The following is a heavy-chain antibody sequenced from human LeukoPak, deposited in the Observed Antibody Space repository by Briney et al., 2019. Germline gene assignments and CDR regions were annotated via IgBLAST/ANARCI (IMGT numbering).Heavy chain of an antibody. CDR1: GFTFSSYS. Sequence: GGSLRLSCAASGFTFSSYSMNWVRQAPGKGLEWVSSISSSSSYIYYADSVKGRFTISRDNAKNSLYLQMNSLRAEDTAVYYCARDRAAMAYYYHYYMDVWGKGTTVTVSS. J-gene: IGHJ6*03. V-gene: IGHV3-21*01. D-gene: IGHD2-2*01. CDR3: ARDRAAMAYYYHYYMDV. CDR2: ISSSSSYI.